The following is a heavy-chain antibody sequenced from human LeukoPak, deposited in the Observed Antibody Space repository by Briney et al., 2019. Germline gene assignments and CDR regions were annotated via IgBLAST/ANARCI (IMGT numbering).Heavy chain of an antibody. CDR2: ISSSSSYI. V-gene: IGHV3-21*01. J-gene: IGHJ4*02. CDR1: GFTFSSYS. D-gene: IGHD2-2*01. CDR3: ARDREDIVVVPAGYYFDY. Sequence: GGSLRLSCAASGFTFSSYSMNWVRQAPGKGLEWVSSISSSSSYIYYADSVKGRFTISRDNAKNSLYLQMNSLRAEDTAVYYCARDREDIVVVPAGYYFDYWGQGTLVTVSS.